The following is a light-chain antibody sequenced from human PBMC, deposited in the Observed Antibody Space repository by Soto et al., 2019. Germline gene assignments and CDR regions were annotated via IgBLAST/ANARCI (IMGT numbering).Light chain of an antibody. CDR3: SSYTGSSTYVV. CDR2: DVN. J-gene: IGLJ2*01. V-gene: IGLV2-14*01. CDR1: SSDVGGYNY. Sequence: QSALTQPASVSGSPGQSITISCTGTSSDVGGYNYVSWYQQHPGKAPKLMIYDVNNRPSGVSNRFSGSKSGNTASLTISGLQAEDEADYYCSSYTGSSTYVVFGGGTKGTVL.